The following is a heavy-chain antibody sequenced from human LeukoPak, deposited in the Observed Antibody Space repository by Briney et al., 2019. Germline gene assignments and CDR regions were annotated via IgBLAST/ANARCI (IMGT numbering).Heavy chain of an antibody. V-gene: IGHV3-49*04. CDR1: GFTFGDYA. CDR3: TSPYSSGWGPYYYYGMDV. J-gene: IGHJ6*02. D-gene: IGHD6-19*01. CDR2: IRSKAYGGTT. Sequence: GGSLRLSCTASGFTFGDYAMSWVRQAPGKGLEWVGFIRSKAYGGTTEYAASVKGRFTISRDDSKSIAYLQMNSLKTEDTAVYYCTSPYSSGWGPYYYYGMDVWGQGTTVTVSS.